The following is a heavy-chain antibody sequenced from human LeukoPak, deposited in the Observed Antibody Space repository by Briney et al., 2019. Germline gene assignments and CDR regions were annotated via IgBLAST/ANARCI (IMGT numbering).Heavy chain of an antibody. Sequence: PGGPLRLSCQTSGFVFSNYGMHWVRQAPGKGLEWVAFVRYDGSNEYYADSVKGRFTISRDNSRNTLYLRMNSLRAEDTGVYSCAKDSNSGYVSVGPDYWGLGTLVTVSS. CDR3: AKDSNSGYVSVGPDY. CDR1: GFVFSNYG. J-gene: IGHJ4*02. D-gene: IGHD3-22*01. V-gene: IGHV3-30*02. CDR2: VRYDGSNE.